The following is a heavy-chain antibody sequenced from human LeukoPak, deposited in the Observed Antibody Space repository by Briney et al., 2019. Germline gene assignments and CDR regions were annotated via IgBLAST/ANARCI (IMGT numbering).Heavy chain of an antibody. CDR1: RFTFSSYA. CDR3: AKDYMITFGGAIALFDS. V-gene: IGHV3-23*01. D-gene: IGHD3-16*02. J-gene: IGHJ4*02. CDR2: ISGSGGST. Sequence: PGGSLRLSCAASRFTFSSYAMTWVRQPPGKGLEWVSSISGSGGSTYYPDSVKGRFTISRDNVKNTLSLQMNSLSAEDTAVYYCAKDYMITFGGAIALFDSWGQGTLVTVSS.